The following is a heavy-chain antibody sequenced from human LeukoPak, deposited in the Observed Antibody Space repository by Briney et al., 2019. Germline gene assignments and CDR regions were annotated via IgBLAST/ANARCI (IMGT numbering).Heavy chain of an antibody. CDR1: GGSISSSSYY. CDR2: IYYSGST. CDR3: ARHRYYYRSGSYRP. J-gene: IGHJ5*02. Sequence: SETLSLTCTVSGGSISSSSYYWGWIRQPPGKGLEWIGSIYYSGSTYYNPSLKSRVTISVDTSKNQFSLKLSSVTAADTAVYYCARHRYYYRSGSYRPWGQGTLVTVSS. V-gene: IGHV4-39*01. D-gene: IGHD3-10*01.